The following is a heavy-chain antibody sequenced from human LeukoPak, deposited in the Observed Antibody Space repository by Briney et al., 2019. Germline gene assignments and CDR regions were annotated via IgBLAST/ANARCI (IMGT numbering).Heavy chain of an antibody. V-gene: IGHV1-46*01. CDR2: INPSGGST. Sequence: ASVKVSCKASGYTFTSYYMHWVRQAPGQGLEWMGIINPSGGSTSYAQKFQGRVTMTRDMSTSTVYMELSRLRSDDTAVYYCARRTGVSPHFDYWGQGTLVTVSS. D-gene: IGHD7-27*01. CDR3: ARRTGVSPHFDY. CDR1: GYTFTSYY. J-gene: IGHJ4*02.